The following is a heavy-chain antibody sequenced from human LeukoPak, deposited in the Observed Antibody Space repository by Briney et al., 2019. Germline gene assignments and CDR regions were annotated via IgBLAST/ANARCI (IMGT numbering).Heavy chain of an antibody. V-gene: IGHV3-23*01. J-gene: IGHJ5*01. CDR1: GGSITSGN. Sequence: GTLSLTCAVSGGSITSGNWWSWVRQSPGKGLQWVSDINGSGGTTYYADSVKGRFTISRDNSKNTLYLQMNSLRAEDTAVYYCANPPTVTKTRFDSWGQGTLVTVSS. CDR3: ANPPTVTKTRFDS. D-gene: IGHD4-17*01. CDR2: INGSGGTT.